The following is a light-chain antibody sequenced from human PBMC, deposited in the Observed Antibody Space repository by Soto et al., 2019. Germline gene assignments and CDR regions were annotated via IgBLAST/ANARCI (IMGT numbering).Light chain of an antibody. J-gene: IGLJ1*01. V-gene: IGLV2-14*01. CDR3: SSYTSSSTYV. CDR1: SSDVGGYNY. Sequence: QSVLTQPASVSGAPGQAITISCTGTSSDVGGYNYVSYYQQHPGNAHKVMIDDVSNRPSGVSSRFSGSKAGTTASLSISGLQAEDEADYYCSSYTSSSTYVFGTGTKLTVL. CDR2: DVS.